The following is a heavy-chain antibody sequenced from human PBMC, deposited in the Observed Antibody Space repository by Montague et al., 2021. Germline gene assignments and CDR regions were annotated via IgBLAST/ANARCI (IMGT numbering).Heavy chain of an antibody. CDR3: SRAWVRSGFDS. D-gene: IGHD4-17*01. J-gene: IGHJ4*02. V-gene: IGHV3-7*05. CDR2: IKKDGTEK. Sequence: SLRLSCAASGFTFSSYWMIWVRQAPGKGLEWVASIKKDGTEKYYGDSVMGRFTISRDNDKTSLYLQMNALRAEDTAVYFCSRAWVRSGFDSWGQGTLVTVSS. CDR1: GFTFSSYW.